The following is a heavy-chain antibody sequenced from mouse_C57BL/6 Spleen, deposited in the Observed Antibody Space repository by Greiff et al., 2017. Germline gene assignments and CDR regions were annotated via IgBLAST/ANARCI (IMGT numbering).Heavy chain of an antibody. Sequence: EVQLMESGGDLVKPGGSLKLSCAASGFTFSSYGMSWVRQTPDKRLEWVATISSGGSYTYYPDSVKGRFTISRDNAKNTLYLQMSSLKSEDTAMYYCARREGLRRAMDYWGQGTSVTVSS. J-gene: IGHJ4*01. CDR3: ARREGLRRAMDY. V-gene: IGHV5-6*01. CDR2: ISSGGSYT. CDR1: GFTFSSYG. D-gene: IGHD2-2*01.